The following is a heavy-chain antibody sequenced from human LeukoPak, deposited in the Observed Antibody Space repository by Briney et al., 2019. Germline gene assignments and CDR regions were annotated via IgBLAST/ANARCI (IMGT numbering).Heavy chain of an antibody. CDR3: AARYYYGSGRPLDY. Sequence: SETLSLTCAVYGVSFSGYYWSWIRQPPGKGLEWIGEINHSGSTNYNPSLKSRVTISVDTSKNQFSLKLSSVTAADTAVYYCAARYYYGSGRPLDYWGQGTLVTVSS. CDR2: INHSGST. D-gene: IGHD3-10*01. CDR1: GVSFSGYY. J-gene: IGHJ4*02. V-gene: IGHV4-34*01.